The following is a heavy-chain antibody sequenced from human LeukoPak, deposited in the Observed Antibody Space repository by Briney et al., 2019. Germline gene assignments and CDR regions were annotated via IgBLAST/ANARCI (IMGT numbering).Heavy chain of an antibody. CDR1: GYTFTGYY. CDR2: INPNSGGT. Sequence: ASVKVSCKASGYTFTGYYMHWVRQAPGQGLEWMGWINPNSGGTNYAQKFQGRVTMTRDTSISTAYMELSRLRSDDTAVYYCARAGITMVRGVNWFDPWGQGTLVTVSS. CDR3: ARAGITMVRGVNWFDP. D-gene: IGHD3-10*01. V-gene: IGHV1-2*02. J-gene: IGHJ5*02.